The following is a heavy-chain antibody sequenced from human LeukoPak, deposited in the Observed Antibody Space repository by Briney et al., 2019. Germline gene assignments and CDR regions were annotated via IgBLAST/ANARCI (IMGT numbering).Heavy chain of an antibody. Sequence: SETLSLTCTVSGGSISSYYWSWIRQPPGKGLEWVGYIYHSGSTDYNPSIKSRVTISVDTSKSQFSLKLTSVTAADTAVYYCATLTTVVTAYYFDYWGQGTLVTVSS. J-gene: IGHJ4*02. CDR2: IYHSGST. CDR1: GGSISSYY. CDR3: ATLTTVVTAYYFDY. D-gene: IGHD4-23*01. V-gene: IGHV4-4*09.